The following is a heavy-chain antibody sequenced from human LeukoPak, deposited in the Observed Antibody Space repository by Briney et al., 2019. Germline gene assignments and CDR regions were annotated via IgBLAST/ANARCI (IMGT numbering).Heavy chain of an antibody. CDR2: ISSRSSYI. Sequence: GGSLRLSCAASGFTFSSYSMNWVRQAPGKGLEWVSSISSRSSYIYYADSVKGRFTISRDNSKNTLYLQMNSLRAEDTAVYYCAKAGVYYDSSGYYQIDYWGQGTLVTVSS. V-gene: IGHV3-21*01. D-gene: IGHD3-22*01. CDR1: GFTFSSYS. CDR3: AKAGVYYDSSGYYQIDY. J-gene: IGHJ4*02.